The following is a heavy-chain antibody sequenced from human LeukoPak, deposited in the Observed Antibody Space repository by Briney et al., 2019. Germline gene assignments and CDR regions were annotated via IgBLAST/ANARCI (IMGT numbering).Heavy chain of an antibody. CDR1: GFTFSSYA. Sequence: GGSLRLSCAASGFTFSSYAMSWVRQAPGKGLEWVSAISGSGGSTYYADSVKGRFTISRDNSKNTLYLQMNSLRAEDTAVYYCAKTLSIRGIAAAGRGYAFDIWGQGTMVTVSS. CDR2: ISGSGGST. J-gene: IGHJ3*02. CDR3: AKTLSIRGIAAAGRGYAFDI. V-gene: IGHV3-23*01. D-gene: IGHD6-13*01.